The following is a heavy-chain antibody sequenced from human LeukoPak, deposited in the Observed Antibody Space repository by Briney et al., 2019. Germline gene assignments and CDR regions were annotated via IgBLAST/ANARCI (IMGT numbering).Heavy chain of an antibody. J-gene: IGHJ4*02. CDR3: ASPRYDFWSGMRNFDY. D-gene: IGHD3-3*01. V-gene: IGHV3-30*03. Sequence: GGSLRLSCAASGFTFKNYGMYWVRQAPGKGLEWVAVISYDGSNKYYADSVKGRFTISRDNSKNTLYLQMNSLRAEDTAVYYCASPRYDFWSGMRNFDYWGQGTLVTVSS. CDR2: ISYDGSNK. CDR1: GFTFKNYG.